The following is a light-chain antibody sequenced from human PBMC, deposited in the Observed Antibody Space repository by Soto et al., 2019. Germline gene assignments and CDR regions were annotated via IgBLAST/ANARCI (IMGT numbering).Light chain of an antibody. CDR3: SSYTRSSTLV. CDR2: DVT. Sequence: QSALTQPASVSGSPGQSSTLSCSGTSSDVGGYDYVSWYQQHPGKAPKLMIYDVTNRPSGVSNRFSGSKSGNTASLTISGLQADDEADYYCSSYTRSSTLVFGGGTKVTVL. V-gene: IGLV2-14*01. J-gene: IGLJ2*01. CDR1: SSDVGGYDY.